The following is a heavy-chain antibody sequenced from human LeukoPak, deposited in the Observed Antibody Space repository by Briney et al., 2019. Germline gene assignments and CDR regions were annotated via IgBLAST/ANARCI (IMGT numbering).Heavy chain of an antibody. CDR3: ANHGALYDSSGYYQYYFDY. Sequence: GGSLRLSCAASGFTFSSYAMSWVRQAPGKGLEWVSAISGSGGSTCYADSVKGRFTISRDNSKNTLYLQMNSLRAEDTAVYYCANHGALYDSSGYYQYYFDYWGQGTLVTVSS. D-gene: IGHD3-22*01. CDR1: GFTFSSYA. CDR2: ISGSGGST. J-gene: IGHJ4*02. V-gene: IGHV3-23*01.